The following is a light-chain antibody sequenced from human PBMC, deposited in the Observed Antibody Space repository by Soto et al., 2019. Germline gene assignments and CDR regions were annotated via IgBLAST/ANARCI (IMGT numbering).Light chain of an antibody. Sequence: QSALTQPPSAYGSPGQSVTISCSGTSSDVGGYNYVSWYQQHPGKAPKVMIYEVSKRPSGVPDRFSGSKSGNTATLTVSGLQAEDEADYYCSSYTGSNNLVFGGGTKVTVL. CDR2: EVS. CDR3: SSYTGSNNLV. V-gene: IGLV2-8*01. CDR1: SSDVGGYNY. J-gene: IGLJ3*02.